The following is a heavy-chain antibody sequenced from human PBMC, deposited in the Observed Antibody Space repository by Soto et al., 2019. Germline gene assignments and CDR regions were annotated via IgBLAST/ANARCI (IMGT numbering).Heavy chain of an antibody. CDR1: GFTFRTYA. CDR2: ISSNGGST. CDR3: AKDILGFCSDTSYYAIDH. V-gene: IGHV3-64*02. Sequence: PGGSLRLSCAASGFTFRTYAMHWVRQAPGKGLEYISAISSNGGSTFYADSVQGRFTISRDNSKNTLYLQMGSLRAEDMAVYYCAKDILGFCSDTSYYAIDHWGQGTLVSVSS. D-gene: IGHD2-2*01. J-gene: IGHJ4*02.